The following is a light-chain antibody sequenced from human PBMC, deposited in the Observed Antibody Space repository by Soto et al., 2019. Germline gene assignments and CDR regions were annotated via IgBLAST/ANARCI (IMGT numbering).Light chain of an antibody. CDR2: GAS. Sequence: DIQLAQSASSLSASVGGRVTITCRASQSISNFLNWYQRKPGQAPKLLIYGASTLQSGVPSRFSGSGSGTEFTLTISRLQPEDFATYYCQQLNSYPITFGQGTRLEIK. J-gene: IGKJ5*01. CDR1: QSISNF. V-gene: IGKV1-9*01. CDR3: QQLNSYPIT.